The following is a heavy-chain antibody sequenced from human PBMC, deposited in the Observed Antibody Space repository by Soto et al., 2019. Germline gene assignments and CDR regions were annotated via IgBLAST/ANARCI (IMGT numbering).Heavy chain of an antibody. J-gene: IGHJ6*02. CDR3: ARVTPGNNLYYFPGLDV. D-gene: IGHD3-22*01. CDR1: GFTFGPYG. Sequence: GVVLRLSCVASGFTFGPYGIHRVRQAPGKGLQWVALVSYEGANTYYAASGKDRFTISRDDSKSTLYLQMDSRRPEDTGVYYCARVTPGNNLYYFPGLDVRGQGTSVSVYS. CDR2: VSYEGANT. V-gene: IGHV3-30*01.